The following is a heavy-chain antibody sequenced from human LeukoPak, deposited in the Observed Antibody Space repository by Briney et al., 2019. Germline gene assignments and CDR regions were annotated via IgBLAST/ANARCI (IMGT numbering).Heavy chain of an antibody. CDR1: GFTFSSYA. J-gene: IGHJ4*02. Sequence: GGSLRLSCAASGFTFSSYAMSWVRQAPGKGLEWVSVISGSGGSTYYRDSVKGRFTISRDNSKNTLYLQMNSLAAGDTAVYYCAKDGTTTVTFDYWGQGTLVTVSS. V-gene: IGHV3-23*01. CDR2: ISGSGGST. CDR3: AKDGTTTVTFDY. D-gene: IGHD4-11*01.